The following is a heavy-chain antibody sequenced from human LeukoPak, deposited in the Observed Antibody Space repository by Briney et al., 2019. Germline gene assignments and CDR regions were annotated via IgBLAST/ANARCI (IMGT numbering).Heavy chain of an antibody. CDR3: AKPSRLAAAGPYYFDY. V-gene: IGHV3-23*01. J-gene: IGHJ4*02. CDR1: GFTFSSYA. Sequence: PGGSLRLSCAASGFTFSSYAMSWVRQAPGKGLEWVSAISGSGGSTYYADSVKGRFTISRDNSKNTLYLQMNSLRAEDTAVYYCAKPSRLAAAGPYYFDYWGQGTLVTVSS. D-gene: IGHD6-13*01. CDR2: ISGSGGST.